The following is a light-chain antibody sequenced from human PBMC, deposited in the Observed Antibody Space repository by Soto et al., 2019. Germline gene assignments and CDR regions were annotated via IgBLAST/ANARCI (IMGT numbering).Light chain of an antibody. V-gene: IGLV1-40*01. CDR3: QSFDSSLSGWV. J-gene: IGLJ3*02. Sequence: QPVLTQPPSVSGAPGQRVTISCTGRSSNIGAGYDVHWYQQLPGTAPKLLIYAHSNRPSGVPDRFSGSKSDTSASLAITGLQADDEADYYCQSFDSSLSGWVFGGGTKVTVL. CDR1: SSNIGAGYD. CDR2: AHS.